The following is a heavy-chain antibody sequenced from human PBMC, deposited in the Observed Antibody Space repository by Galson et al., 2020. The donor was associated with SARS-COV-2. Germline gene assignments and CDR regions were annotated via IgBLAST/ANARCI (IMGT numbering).Heavy chain of an antibody. D-gene: IGHD5-18*01. CDR2: IWYDGSNK. CDR3: AKDGGYSYGSDWGRYYGMDV. V-gene: IGHV3-33*06. CDR1: GFTFSSYG. Sequence: GESLKISCAASGFTFSSYGMHWVRQAPGKGLEWVAVIWYDGSNKYYADSVKGRFTISRDNSKNTLYLQMNSLRAEDTAVYYCAKDGGYSYGSDWGRYYGMDVWGQGTTVTVSS. J-gene: IGHJ6*02.